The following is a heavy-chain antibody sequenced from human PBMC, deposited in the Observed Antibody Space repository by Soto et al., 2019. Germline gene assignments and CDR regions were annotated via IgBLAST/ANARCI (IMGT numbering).Heavy chain of an antibody. CDR2: ITGSGGGT. Sequence: SLIHSSAAAGGTFSIYALSLVRQAPGKGLEWVSSITGSGGGTYHADSVKGRFTISRDNAKNTLYLQMNSLRAEDTAIYYCAKSSGWYVNNWLDPWGQGTLVTGSS. CDR1: GGTFSIYA. V-gene: IGHV3-23*01. J-gene: IGHJ5*02. CDR3: AKSSGWYVNNWLDP. D-gene: IGHD6-19*01.